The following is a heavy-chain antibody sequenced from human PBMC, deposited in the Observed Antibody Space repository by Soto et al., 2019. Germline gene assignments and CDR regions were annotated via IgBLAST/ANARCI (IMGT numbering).Heavy chain of an antibody. CDR3: VRATYFSDSSGYTRCFDY. CDR2: ISYDGNNK. Sequence: PGGSLRLSCAASGFTFSGYAMHWVRQAPGKGLEWVAVISYDGNNKYFDDSVKGRFTISRDNSKNTVYLQMNSLKTEDTAVYYCVRATYFSDSSGYTRCFDYWGQGTLVTVSS. V-gene: IGHV3-30-3*01. J-gene: IGHJ4*02. D-gene: IGHD3-22*01. CDR1: GFTFSGYA.